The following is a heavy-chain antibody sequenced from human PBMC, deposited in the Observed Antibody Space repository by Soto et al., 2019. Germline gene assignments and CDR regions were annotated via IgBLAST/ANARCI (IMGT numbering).Heavy chain of an antibody. CDR1: GGTFSSYA. Sequence: ASVKVSCKASGGTFSSYALSWVRQAPGQGLEGMGVIIPIFGTANYAQKFQGRATITADEATSTAYMELRRLRSEDTAVYYCASHPPVYESSGYSPYWGQGTLVNVSS. CDR3: ASHPPVYESSGYSPY. J-gene: IGHJ4*02. CDR2: IIPIFGTA. V-gene: IGHV1-69*13. D-gene: IGHD3-22*01.